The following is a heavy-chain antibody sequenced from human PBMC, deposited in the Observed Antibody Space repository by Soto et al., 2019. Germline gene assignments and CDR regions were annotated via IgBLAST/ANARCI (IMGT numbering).Heavy chain of an antibody. V-gene: IGHV4-4*02. D-gene: IGHD1-7*01. Sequence: QVQLQESGPGLVKPSGTLSLTCAVSGGSFTSNNWWTWVRQPPGQGLEWIGEIYRTGCTNYNPSLKSRVTLSLDKSENQFSLKVTSLTAADTAVYYCASRDPGTSVDYWGQGTLVTVSS. CDR3: ASRDPGTSVDY. CDR1: GGSFTSNNW. CDR2: IYRTGCT. J-gene: IGHJ4*02.